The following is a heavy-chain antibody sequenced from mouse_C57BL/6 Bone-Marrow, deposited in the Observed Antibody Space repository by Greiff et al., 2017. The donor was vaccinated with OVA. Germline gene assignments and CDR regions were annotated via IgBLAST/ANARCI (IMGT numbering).Heavy chain of an antibody. J-gene: IGHJ1*03. V-gene: IGHV1-81*01. D-gene: IGHD1-1*01. CDR2: IYPRSGNT. CDR1: GYTFTSYG. Sequence: VQLQQSGAELARPGASVKLSCKASGYTFTSYGISWVKQRTGQGLEWIGEIYPRSGNTYYNEKFKGKATLTADKSSRTAYMELRSLTSEDSAVYFGASPRSYGSSYGYFDVWGTGTTVTVSA. CDR3: ASPRSYGSSYGYFDV.